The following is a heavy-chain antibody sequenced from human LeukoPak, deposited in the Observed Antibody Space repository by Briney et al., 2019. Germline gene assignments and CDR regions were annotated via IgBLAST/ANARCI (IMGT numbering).Heavy chain of an antibody. CDR3: ARWPGLLWFGELSGPGDY. D-gene: IGHD3-10*01. J-gene: IGHJ4*02. Sequence: ASVKVSCKASGYTFTGYYMHWVRQAPGQGLEWMGWINPNSGGTNYAQKFQGRVTMTRDTSISTAYMELSRPRSDDTAVYYCARWPGLLWFGELSGPGDYWGQGTLVTVSS. CDR2: INPNSGGT. V-gene: IGHV1-2*02. CDR1: GYTFTGYY.